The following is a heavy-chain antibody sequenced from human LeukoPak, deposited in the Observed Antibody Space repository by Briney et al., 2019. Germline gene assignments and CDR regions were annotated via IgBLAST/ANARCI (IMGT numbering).Heavy chain of an antibody. Sequence: TGGSLRLSCAASRFTFRSYWMHWVRQAPGKGLVWVSRINSDGSSTSYADSVKGRFTISRDNAKNTLYLQMNSLRAEDTAVYYCARASDPWLQLTWGQGTLVTVSS. CDR1: RFTFRSYW. CDR2: INSDGSST. CDR3: ARASDPWLQLT. J-gene: IGHJ5*02. D-gene: IGHD5-24*01. V-gene: IGHV3-74*01.